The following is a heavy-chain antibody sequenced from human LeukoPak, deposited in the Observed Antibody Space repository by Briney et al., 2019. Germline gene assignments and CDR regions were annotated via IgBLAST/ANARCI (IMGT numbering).Heavy chain of an antibody. CDR2: IYYSGST. CDR3: ARGANVFDP. J-gene: IGHJ5*02. V-gene: IGHV4-59*01. CDR1: GGSISGDY. Sequence: SETLSLTCTVSGGSISGDYWSWIRQPPGKRLEWIGYIYYSGSTNYNPSLQSRVTISVDTSKNQFSLRLYSVTAADTAVYYCARGANVFDPWGQGTVVTVSS. D-gene: IGHD3-10*02.